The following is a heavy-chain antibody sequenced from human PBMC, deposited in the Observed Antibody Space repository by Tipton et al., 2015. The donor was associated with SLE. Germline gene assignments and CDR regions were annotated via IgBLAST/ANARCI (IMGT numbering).Heavy chain of an antibody. CDR3: ARGRGMITFGGVFAD. V-gene: IGHV4-34*01. Sequence: TLSLTCAVYGESFSDSWWIWIRQPPGKGLEWIGEVYQSGTTNYNASLKSRLTISVDTSNNQFSLRLTSVTAADTAVYYCARGRGMITFGGVFADWGQGSLVTVSS. CDR1: GESFSDSW. CDR2: VYQSGTT. J-gene: IGHJ4*02. D-gene: IGHD3-16*02.